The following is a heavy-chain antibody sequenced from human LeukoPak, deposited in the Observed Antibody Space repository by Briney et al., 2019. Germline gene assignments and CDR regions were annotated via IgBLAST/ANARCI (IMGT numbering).Heavy chain of an antibody. Sequence: GGSLRLSCAASGFILSDYNMNWVRQAPGKGLEWVSFITISGTYITYADSVKGRFTISRDNATNSLYLQMNSLRAEDTAVYYCARDLSATARAYDYWGQGTLVTVSS. D-gene: IGHD2-15*01. CDR3: ARDLSATARAYDY. V-gene: IGHV3-21*01. J-gene: IGHJ4*02. CDR2: ITISGTYI. CDR1: GFILSDYN.